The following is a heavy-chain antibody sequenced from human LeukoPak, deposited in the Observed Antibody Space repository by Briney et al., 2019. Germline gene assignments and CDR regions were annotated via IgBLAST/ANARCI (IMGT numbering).Heavy chain of an antibody. CDR2: INHSGST. D-gene: IGHD2-2*01. J-gene: IGHJ6*02. CDR3: ARLLQYQLRYYYYYGMDV. CDR1: GGSFSGCY. V-gene: IGHV4-34*01. Sequence: SETLSLTCAVYGGSFSGCYWSWIRQPPGKGLEWIGEINHSGSTNYNPSLKSRVTISVDTSKNQFSLKLSSVTAADTAVYYCARLLQYQLRYYYYYGMDVWGQGTTVTVSS.